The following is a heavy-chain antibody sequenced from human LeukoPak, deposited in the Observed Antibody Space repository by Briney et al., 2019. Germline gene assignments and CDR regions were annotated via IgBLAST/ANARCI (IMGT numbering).Heavy chain of an antibody. CDR1: GFTFSSYW. V-gene: IGHV3-7*01. J-gene: IGHJ6*03. CDR3: ARGSVAAHYYYYYMDV. CDR2: IKQDGSEK. D-gene: IGHD6-19*01. Sequence: GGSLRLSCAASGFTFSSYWMSWVRQAPGKGLEWVANIKQDGSEKYYVDSVKGRFTISRDNAKNSLYLQMNSLRAEDTAVYYCARGSVAAHYYYYYMDVWGKGTTVTVSS.